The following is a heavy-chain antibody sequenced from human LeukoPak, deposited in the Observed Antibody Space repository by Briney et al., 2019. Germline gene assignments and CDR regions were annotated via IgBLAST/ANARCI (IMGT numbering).Heavy chain of an antibody. V-gene: IGHV3-30*04. Sequence: GGSLRLSCAASGFTFSTYAMHWVRQAPGKGLEWVAVTSHDGSNKYYADSVKGRFTISRDNSKNTLYLQMNSLRAEDTAVYYCARVVVSSSSDYFDYWGQGTLVTVSS. CDR2: TSHDGSNK. CDR1: GFTFSTYA. CDR3: ARVVVSSSSDYFDY. D-gene: IGHD6-6*01. J-gene: IGHJ4*02.